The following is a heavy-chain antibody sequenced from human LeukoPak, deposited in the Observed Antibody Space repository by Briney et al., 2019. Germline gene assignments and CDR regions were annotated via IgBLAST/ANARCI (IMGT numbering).Heavy chain of an antibody. CDR2: INPNTGGT. Sequence: ASVKVSCKASGYRFTDYHMHWVRQAPGQGLEWMGWINPNTGGTNYAQSFQGRVTMTRDTSITTSYMELSNLLFDDTALYYCARGGETTVTTIVFDYWGQGTLVTVSS. V-gene: IGHV1-2*02. CDR3: ARGGETTVTTIVFDY. CDR1: GYRFTDYH. J-gene: IGHJ4*02. D-gene: IGHD4-17*01.